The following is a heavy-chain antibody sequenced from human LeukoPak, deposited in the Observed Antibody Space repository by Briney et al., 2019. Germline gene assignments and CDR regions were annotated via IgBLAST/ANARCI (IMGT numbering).Heavy chain of an antibody. V-gene: IGHV4-39*01. CDR2: IYYSGST. CDR1: GGSISSSSYY. D-gene: IGHD7-27*01. CDR3: ASGDDFDY. J-gene: IGHJ4*02. Sequence: SETLSLTCTVSGGSISSSSYYWGWIRQPPGKGLEWIGSIYYSGSTYYNPSLKSRVTISVDTSKNQFSLKLSSVTVADTAVYYCASGDDFDYWGQGTLVTVSS.